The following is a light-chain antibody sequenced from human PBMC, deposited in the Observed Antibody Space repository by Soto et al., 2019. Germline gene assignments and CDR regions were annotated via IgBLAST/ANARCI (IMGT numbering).Light chain of an antibody. CDR3: SSYAGSNSLV. V-gene: IGLV2-8*01. CDR2: DVS. Sequence: QSALTQPPSASGSLGQSVTISCTGTSSHVGGYNHVSWYQQHPGKAPKLLIYDVSYRPSGVPDRFSGSKSGNTASLTVSGLQAEDETDYYCSSYAGSNSLVFGTGTKLTVL. J-gene: IGLJ1*01. CDR1: SSHVGGYNH.